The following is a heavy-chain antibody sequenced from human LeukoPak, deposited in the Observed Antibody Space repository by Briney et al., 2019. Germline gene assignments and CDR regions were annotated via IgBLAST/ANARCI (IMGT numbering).Heavy chain of an antibody. J-gene: IGHJ1*01. CDR3: ARGDYYDSSMGYFQH. Sequence: PGGSLRLSCAASGFTFSSYAMHWVRQAPGKGLEWVAVISYDGSNKYYADSVKGRFTISRDNSKNTLYLQMSSLRAEDTAVYYCARGDYYDSSMGYFQHWGQGTLVTVSS. V-gene: IGHV3-30-3*01. D-gene: IGHD3-22*01. CDR1: GFTFSSYA. CDR2: ISYDGSNK.